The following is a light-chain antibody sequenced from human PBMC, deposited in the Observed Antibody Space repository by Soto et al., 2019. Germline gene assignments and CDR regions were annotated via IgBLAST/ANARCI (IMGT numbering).Light chain of an antibody. CDR2: DTS. CDR3: QQRSDWRIT. V-gene: IGKV3-11*01. CDR1: QSVSSS. Sequence: EIELPQSPDTLSLSPGESATLSCRASQSVSSSLAWYKQKHGQAPRLLISDTSNRATGIPARVSGSGSGTDFTLTISSLEPEDGAVYYGQQRSDWRITFGQGTRLEI. J-gene: IGKJ5*01.